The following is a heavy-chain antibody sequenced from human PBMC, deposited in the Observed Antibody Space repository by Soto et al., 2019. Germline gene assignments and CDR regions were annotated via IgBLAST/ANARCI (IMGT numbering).Heavy chain of an antibody. CDR2: ITSSGSFI. CDR3: ARVPAASDRTAFYYVSKFFYFDY. V-gene: IGHV3-21*01. CDR1: GFIFSDYS. D-gene: IGHD3-22*01. J-gene: IGHJ4*02. Sequence: AGSLILSCTGSGFIFSDYSFNWVRQAPGKGLEWVACITSSGSFIYYADSMKGRFTISRDDAKKSLYLQMNSLRAEDTAVYYCARVPAASDRTAFYYVSKFFYFDYWGRGTQVTVSS.